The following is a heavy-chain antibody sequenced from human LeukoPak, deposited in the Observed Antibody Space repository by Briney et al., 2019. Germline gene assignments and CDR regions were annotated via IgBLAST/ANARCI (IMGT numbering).Heavy chain of an antibody. Sequence: ASVKVSCKASGYTFTSYAMHWVRQAPGQRLEWMGWINAGNGNTKYSQKFQGRVTITRDTSASTAYMELSSLRSEDTAVYYCARARSLVVAANPGWFDPWGQGTLVTVSS. CDR2: INAGNGNT. D-gene: IGHD2-15*01. J-gene: IGHJ5*02. CDR1: GYTFTSYA. CDR3: ARARSLVVAANPGWFDP. V-gene: IGHV1-3*01.